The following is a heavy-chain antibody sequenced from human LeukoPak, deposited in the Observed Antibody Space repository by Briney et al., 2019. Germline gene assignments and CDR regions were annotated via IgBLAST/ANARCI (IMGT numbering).Heavy chain of an antibody. D-gene: IGHD6-13*01. CDR2: RYKDVQS. J-gene: IGHJ4*02. CDR3: ARRTHSSSLTY. V-gene: IGHV4-4*09. CDR1: GASISDYY. Sequence: PSETLSLTCTISGASISDYYWAWIRQTPGKGLQWIAYRYKDVQSNYNPSLASRVTISLDTSMNQFSLRVNSVTAADTAIYYCARRTHSSSLTYWGQGALVTVSS.